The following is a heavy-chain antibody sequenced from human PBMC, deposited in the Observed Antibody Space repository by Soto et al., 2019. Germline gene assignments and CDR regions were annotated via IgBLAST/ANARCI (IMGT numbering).Heavy chain of an antibody. CDR3: EKLSTGLSRFDY. J-gene: IGHJ4*02. CDR1: GFTFSSYA. V-gene: IGHV3-23*01. Sequence: GGSLRLSCAASGFTFSSYAMSWVRQAPGKGLEWVSAISGSGGSTYYADSVKGRFTISRDNSKNTLYLQMNSLRAEATAVYYCEKLSTGLSRFDYWGQGSLASVSS. CDR2: ISGSGGST. D-gene: IGHD4-17*01.